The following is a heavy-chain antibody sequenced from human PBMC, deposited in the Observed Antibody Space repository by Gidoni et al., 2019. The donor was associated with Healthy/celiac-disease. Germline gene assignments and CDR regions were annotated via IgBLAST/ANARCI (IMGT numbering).Heavy chain of an antibody. V-gene: IGHV3-21*01. CDR3: ARDDVLRFFDQTGGQTRYNWFDP. D-gene: IGHD3-3*01. CDR1: GFTFSSYS. CDR2: ISSSSSYR. J-gene: IGHJ5*02. Sequence: VQLVESGGGLVKPGGSLRLSCAASGFTFSSYSMTWVRQAPGKGLEWVSSISSSSSYRYYADSVKGRFTISRDNAKNSLYLQMNSLRAEDTAVYYCARDDVLRFFDQTGGQTRYNWFDPWGQGTLVTVSS.